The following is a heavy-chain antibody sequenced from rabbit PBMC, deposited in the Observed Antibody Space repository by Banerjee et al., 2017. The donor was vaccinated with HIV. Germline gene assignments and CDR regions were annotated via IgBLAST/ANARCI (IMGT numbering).Heavy chain of an antibody. Sequence: QSLEESGGDLVKPGASLTLTCTASGFDFSSGYDMCWVRQAPGKGLELIACIYTNSGNTYYASWAKGRFTISKTSSTSVTLQMTSPTVADTATYFCARAVIGATMTMVPWYFNLWGQGTLVTVS. CDR1: GFDFSSGYD. CDR2: IYTNSGNT. V-gene: IGHV1S40*01. CDR3: ARAVIGATMTMVPWYFNL. D-gene: IGHD2-1*01. J-gene: IGHJ4*01.